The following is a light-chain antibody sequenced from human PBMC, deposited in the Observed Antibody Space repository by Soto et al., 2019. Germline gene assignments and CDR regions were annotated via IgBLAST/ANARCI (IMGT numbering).Light chain of an antibody. Sequence: DIQMTQSPSSLSASVGDRVTITCQASQDISNYLNWYQQKPGKAPKLLIYDTSNLEAGVPSRFSGSGSGTDFIFIISSLQPEDIATYYCQQYDNLPLTFGGGTKVDIK. CDR2: DTS. V-gene: IGKV1-33*01. CDR3: QQYDNLPLT. CDR1: QDISNY. J-gene: IGKJ4*01.